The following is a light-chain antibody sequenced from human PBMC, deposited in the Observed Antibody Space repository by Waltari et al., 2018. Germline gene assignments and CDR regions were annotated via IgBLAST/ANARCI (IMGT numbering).Light chain of an antibody. Sequence: DIVMTQSPDSLAVSLGEKATINCKSNQSPFYNSNNKNYLAWYQQKPGQPLKLFFYWASSRESGVPDRFSGSGSGTDFTLTIGSLQAEDVAVYYCQQYYTAPYTFGQGTKLEIK. CDR3: QQYYTAPYT. CDR2: WAS. V-gene: IGKV4-1*01. J-gene: IGKJ2*01. CDR1: QSPFYNSNNKNY.